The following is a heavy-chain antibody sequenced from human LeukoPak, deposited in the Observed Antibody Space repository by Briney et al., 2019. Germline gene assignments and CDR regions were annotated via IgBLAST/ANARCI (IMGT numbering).Heavy chain of an antibody. V-gene: IGHV3-48*01. CDR1: GFTFSSYA. CDR2: ISSSSSTI. J-gene: IGHJ4*02. CDR3: AREKADFWSGYYTECLDY. D-gene: IGHD3-3*01. Sequence: GGSLRLSCAASGFTFSSYAMSWVRQAPGKGLEWVSYISSSSSTIYYADSVKGRFTISRDNAKNSLYLQMNSLRAEDTAVYYCAREKADFWSGYYTECLDYWGQGTLVTVSS.